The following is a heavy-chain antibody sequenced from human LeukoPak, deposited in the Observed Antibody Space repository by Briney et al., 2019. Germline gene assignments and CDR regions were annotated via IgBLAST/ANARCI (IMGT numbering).Heavy chain of an antibody. J-gene: IGHJ4*02. D-gene: IGHD1/OR15-1a*01. CDR1: GDSISSGGYC. CDR3: ARGRYNWNNLNFDY. CDR2: IHYSGST. V-gene: IGHV4-31*03. Sequence: SETLSLTCTVSGDSISSGGYCWSWIRQHPGKGLEWIGRIHYSGSTYYNPSLKSRVTISVDTSRNHFSLKLSSVTAADTAVYYCARGRYNWNNLNFDYWGQGALVTVSS.